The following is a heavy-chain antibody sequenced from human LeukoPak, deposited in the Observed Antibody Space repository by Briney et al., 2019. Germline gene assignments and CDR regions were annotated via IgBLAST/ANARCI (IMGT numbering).Heavy chain of an antibody. CDR1: GFTFSSYW. J-gene: IGHJ6*04. CDR3: ARGLPSTSCYGCPLYYYGMDV. CDR2: INSDGSST. D-gene: IGHD2-2*01. V-gene: IGHV3-74*01. Sequence: GGPLRLSCAASGFTFSSYWMHWVRQAPGKGLVWVSRINSDGSSTSYADSVKGRFTISRDNAKNTLYLQMNSLRAEDTAVYYCARGLPSTSCYGCPLYYYGMDVWGKGTTVTVSS.